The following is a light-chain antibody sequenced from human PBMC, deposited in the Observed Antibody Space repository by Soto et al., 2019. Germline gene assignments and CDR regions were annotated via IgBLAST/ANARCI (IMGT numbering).Light chain of an antibody. CDR3: QQYNTSPQT. V-gene: IGKV3-15*01. CDR2: GAS. Sequence: EIGMTQSPATLSVSAGERVALSCRASQSVSSNLAWYQQKPGQAPRLLIYGASTRDTGIPARFSGSGSGTEFHLTISSLQSEDFALYYCQQYNTSPQTFGQGTKVDIK. J-gene: IGKJ1*01. CDR1: QSVSSN.